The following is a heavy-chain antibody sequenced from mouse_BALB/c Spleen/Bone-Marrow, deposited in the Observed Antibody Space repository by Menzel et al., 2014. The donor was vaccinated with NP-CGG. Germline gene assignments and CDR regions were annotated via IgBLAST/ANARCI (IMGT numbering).Heavy chain of an antibody. D-gene: IGHD2-14*01. CDR2: IYPGDGDT. CDR3: ARWYRDPHFAMDY. CDR1: GHAFSSYW. J-gene: IGHJ4*01. V-gene: IGHV1-80*01. Sequence: VQLQQSGAELVRPGSSVKISCKASGHAFSSYWMNWVKQRPGQGLEWIGQIYPGDGDTNYNGNFKDKATLTVDRSSSTAFMQLSSLTSEDSAVYFCARWYRDPHFAMDYWGPGTSVTVSP.